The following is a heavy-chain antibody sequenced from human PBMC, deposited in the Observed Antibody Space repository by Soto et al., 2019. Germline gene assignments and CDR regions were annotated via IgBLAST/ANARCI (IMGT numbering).Heavy chain of an antibody. Sequence: QVQLVQSESEVEKPGASVKVSCKTSGFTFGDYGITWVRQAPGQGLEWMGWISGHNGFTNYAQKLQDRVIMTTDTSTTTAYMELRSLTSDDTAIYYCVRDLGVQPGGCGRCSMAYWGQGTLVTVSS. V-gene: IGHV1-18*01. CDR2: ISGHNGFT. CDR1: GFTFGDYG. J-gene: IGHJ4*02. D-gene: IGHD6-19*01. CDR3: VRDLGVQPGGCGRCSMAY.